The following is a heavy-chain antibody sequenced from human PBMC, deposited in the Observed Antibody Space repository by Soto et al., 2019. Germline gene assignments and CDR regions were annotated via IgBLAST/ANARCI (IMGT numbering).Heavy chain of an antibody. CDR2: ISSSGSTI. CDR3: ARELRASGWYPYDAFDI. D-gene: IGHD6-19*01. J-gene: IGHJ3*02. CDR1: GFTFSDYY. V-gene: IGHV3-11*01. Sequence: GSSLRLSCAASGFTFSDYYMSWILQGPGKGLEWVSYISSSGSTIYYADSVKGLFTISRDNAKNSLYLQMNSLRAEDTAVYYCARELRASGWYPYDAFDIWGQGTMVTVSS.